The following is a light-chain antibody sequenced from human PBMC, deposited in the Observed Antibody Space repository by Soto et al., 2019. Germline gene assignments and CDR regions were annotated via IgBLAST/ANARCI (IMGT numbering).Light chain of an antibody. CDR2: EVS. V-gene: IGKV2D-29*02. J-gene: IGKJ1*01. CDR3: MQSIQLPRT. CDR1: QNLLHSNGKAY. Sequence: DIVMTQSPLSLSVTPGQPASISCKSSQNLLHSNGKAYLYWFLQKPGQSPQLLMYEVSNRFSGVPDRFSGGGSGTDYTLRISRVEAEDVGVYYCMQSIQLPRTFGQGTKVEIK.